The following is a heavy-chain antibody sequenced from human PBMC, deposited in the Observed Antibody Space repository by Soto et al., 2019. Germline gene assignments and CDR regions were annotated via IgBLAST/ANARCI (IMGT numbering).Heavy chain of an antibody. CDR3: ARGGVGGDYADYYYGMDV. J-gene: IGHJ6*02. CDR2: IYHSGST. CDR1: GGSISSSNW. D-gene: IGHD4-17*01. V-gene: IGHV4-4*02. Sequence: SETLSLTCAVSGGSISSSNWWSWVRQPPGKGLEWIGEIYHSGSTNYNPSLKSRVTISVDKSKNQFSLKLSSVTAADTAVYYCARGGVGGDYADYYYGMDVWGQGTTVTVS.